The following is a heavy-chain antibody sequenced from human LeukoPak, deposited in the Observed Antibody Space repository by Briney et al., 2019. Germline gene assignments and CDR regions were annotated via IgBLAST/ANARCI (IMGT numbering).Heavy chain of an antibody. CDR2: IYYSGST. CDR3: ARGEYSYGCFDY. V-gene: IGHV4-39*01. D-gene: IGHD5-18*01. CDR1: GGSISSSSSY. Sequence: SETLSLTCTVSGGSISSSSSYWGWIRQPPGKGLEWIGGIYYSGSTYYNPSLKSRVTISVDTSKNQFSLKLSSVTAADTAVYYCARGEYSYGCFDYWGQGTLVTVSS. J-gene: IGHJ4*02.